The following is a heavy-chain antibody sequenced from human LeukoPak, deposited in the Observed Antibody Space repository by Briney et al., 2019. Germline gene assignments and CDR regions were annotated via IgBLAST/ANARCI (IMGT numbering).Heavy chain of an antibody. CDR1: GFTFSSYS. V-gene: IGHV3-21*01. Sequence: GGSLRLSCAASGFTFSSYSMNWVRQAPGKGLEWVSSISSSSSYIYYADSVKGRFTISRDNAKNPPYLQMNSLRAEDTAVYYCARVSLGITMVRGVIIPDYWGQGTLVTVSS. J-gene: IGHJ4*02. CDR3: ARVSLGITMVRGVIIPDY. D-gene: IGHD3-10*01. CDR2: ISSSSSYI.